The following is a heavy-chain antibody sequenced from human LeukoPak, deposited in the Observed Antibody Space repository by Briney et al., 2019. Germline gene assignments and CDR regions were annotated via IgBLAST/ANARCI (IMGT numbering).Heavy chain of an antibody. D-gene: IGHD3-10*01. Sequence: PSETLSLTCTVSGGSISSYYWNWIRQPAGKGLEWIGRIHTSGSTNYNPSLKSRVTMSVDTSKNKFSLKLSSVTAADTAVYYCASHYGSGSFYSPFDYWGQGTLVTVSS. CDR2: IHTSGST. CDR3: ASHYGSGSFYSPFDY. V-gene: IGHV4-4*07. CDR1: GGSISSYY. J-gene: IGHJ4*02.